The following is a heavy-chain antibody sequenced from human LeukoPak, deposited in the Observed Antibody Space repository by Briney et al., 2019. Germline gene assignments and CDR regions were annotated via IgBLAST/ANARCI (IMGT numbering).Heavy chain of an antibody. J-gene: IGHJ4*02. Sequence: GESLKISCKGFGYNFATYWIGWVRQRPGKGPEWMGIIYPDKSDDRYSASFQGQVAISADKSINTAYLQWSSLKASDTAIYYCATGTDCGGNSCFSFDSWGQGTLATVSS. V-gene: IGHV5-51*01. D-gene: IGHD2-21*01. CDR3: ATGTDCGGNSCFSFDS. CDR1: GYNFATYW. CDR2: IYPDKSDD.